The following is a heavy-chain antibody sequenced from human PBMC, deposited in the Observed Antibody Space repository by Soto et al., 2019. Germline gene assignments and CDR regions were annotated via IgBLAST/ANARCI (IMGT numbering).Heavy chain of an antibody. V-gene: IGHV3-30-3*01. CDR1: GFTFSSYA. CDR3: ARDYSYNWFDP. D-gene: IGHD4-4*01. CDR2: ISYDGSNK. Sequence: GGSLRLSCAASGFTFSSYAMHWVRQAPGKGLEWVAVISYDGSNKYYADSVKGRFTISRDNSKNTLYLQMNSLRAEDTAVYYCARDYSYNWFDPWGQGTLVTVSS. J-gene: IGHJ5*02.